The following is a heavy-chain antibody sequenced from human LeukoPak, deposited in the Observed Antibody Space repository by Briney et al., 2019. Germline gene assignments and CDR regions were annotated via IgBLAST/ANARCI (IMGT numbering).Heavy chain of an antibody. Sequence: CAGSGFTFRSYAMNWLRPAPGKGLEGVSAITGSGGRTYYADYVKGRFTISRDDSKNTLYLQMNSLRAEYTAIYYCAKEYTGTFSPFPSYFDNCGQGILVTVS. CDR2: ITGSGGRT. V-gene: IGHV3-23*01. CDR3: AKEYTGTFSPFPSYFDN. D-gene: IGHD1-26*01. CDR1: GFTFRSYA. J-gene: IGHJ4*02.